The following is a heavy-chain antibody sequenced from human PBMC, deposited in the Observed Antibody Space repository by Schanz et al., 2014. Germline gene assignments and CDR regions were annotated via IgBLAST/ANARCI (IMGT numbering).Heavy chain of an antibody. D-gene: IGHD2-2*02. CDR2: ISGSGGST. J-gene: IGHJ6*02. CDR1: GYPFSSNA. CDR3: AKHLYQYNYYGMDV. Sequence: EVQLVESGGGLVQPGGSLSLSCAASGYPFSSNAMSWVRQAPGKGLEWVSTISGSGGSTYYADSVKGRFTISRDNSKNTLSLQLNSLRADDTAVYYCAKHLYQYNYYGMDVWGQGTTVTVSS. V-gene: IGHV3-23*04.